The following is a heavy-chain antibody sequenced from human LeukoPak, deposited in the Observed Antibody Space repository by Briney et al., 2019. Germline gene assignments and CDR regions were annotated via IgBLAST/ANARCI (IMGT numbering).Heavy chain of an antibody. J-gene: IGHJ4*02. D-gene: IGHD1-26*01. CDR2: IYYSGST. CDR3: ARKSSGGSYTDY. V-gene: IGHV4-30-4*01. CDR1: GGSISSGDYY. Sequence: SETLSLTCTVSGGSISSGDYYWSWIRQPPGKGLEWIGYIYYSGSTYYNPSLKSRVTISVDTSKNQFSLKLSSVTAADTAVYYCARKSSGGSYTDYWGQGTLVTVSS.